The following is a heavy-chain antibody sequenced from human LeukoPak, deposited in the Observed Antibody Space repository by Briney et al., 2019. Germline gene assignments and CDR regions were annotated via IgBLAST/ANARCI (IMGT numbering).Heavy chain of an antibody. Sequence: ASVKVSCKASGYTFNTFDINWVRRATGQGPEWMGWVNPYNDKTVYAPKFQGSVSISSNNSINTAYMEFSGLKSDDTAVYYCARGRRLRGVASRPLYYYYYMDVWGGGTTVTVSS. CDR3: ARGRRLRGVASRPLYYYYYMDV. CDR1: GYTFNTFD. CDR2: VNPYNDKT. J-gene: IGHJ6*03. V-gene: IGHV1-8*03. D-gene: IGHD3-10*01.